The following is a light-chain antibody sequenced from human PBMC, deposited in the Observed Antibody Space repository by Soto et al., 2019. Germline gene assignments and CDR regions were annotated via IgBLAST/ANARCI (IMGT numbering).Light chain of an antibody. CDR1: SSDVGGYNL. V-gene: IGLV2-8*01. CDR2: EVS. Sequence: QSVLTQPPSASGSPGQSVTISCTGTSSDVGGYNLVSWYQQHPGKAPKLMIYEVSNRPSGVPDRFSGSKSGNTASLTVSGLQAEDEADYYCSSYADTNNYVFGTGTQLTVL. CDR3: SSYADTNNYV. J-gene: IGLJ1*01.